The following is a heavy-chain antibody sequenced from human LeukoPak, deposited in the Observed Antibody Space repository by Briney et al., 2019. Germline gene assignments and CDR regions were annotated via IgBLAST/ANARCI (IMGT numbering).Heavy chain of an antibody. CDR3: ARVRCSSNSCSPDY. CDR1: GFTFSTYL. D-gene: IGHD2-2*01. V-gene: IGHV3-7*01. CDR2: IKQDGSDK. J-gene: IGHJ4*02. Sequence: GGSLRLSCAASGFTFSTYLMSWVRQAPGKGLEWVANIKQDGSDKYYVDSVKGRFTISRDNAKNSLFLQMNSLRAEDTAVYYCARVRCSSNSCSPDYWGQGNLVTVSS.